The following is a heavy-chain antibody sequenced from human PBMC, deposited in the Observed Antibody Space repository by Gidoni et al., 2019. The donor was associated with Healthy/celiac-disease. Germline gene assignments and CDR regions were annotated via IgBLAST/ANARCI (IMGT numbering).Heavy chain of an antibody. V-gene: IGHV3-23*01. CDR3: AKSRAEMATTIALKGGLDY. D-gene: IGHD1-1*01. CDR2: FSGSGGST. J-gene: IGHJ4*02. CDR1: GFTFSSYA. Sequence: EVQLLESGGGLVQPGGSLRLSCAASGFTFSSYAISWVRQAPGKGLEWVSAFSGSGGSTYYADSVKGRFTISRDNSKNTLYLQMNSLRAEDTAVYYCAKSRAEMATTIALKGGLDYWGQGTLVTVSS.